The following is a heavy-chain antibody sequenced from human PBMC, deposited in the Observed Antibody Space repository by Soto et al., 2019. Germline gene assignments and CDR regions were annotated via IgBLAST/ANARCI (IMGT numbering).Heavy chain of an antibody. J-gene: IGHJ6*02. V-gene: IGHV2-26*01. CDR3: ARNPNDSAGPHYFSGLDV. CDR2: ILSNDEK. CDR1: GISLSNSRVG. D-gene: IGHD2-8*01. Sequence: SGPTLVNPTDTLTLTCTVSGISLSNSRVGVSWIRQPPGKALEWLAHILSNDEKSYSASLKSRLTISKDTSKSQVVLTMTNMDPVDTATYFCARNPNDSAGPHYFSGLDVWDPATMLTV.